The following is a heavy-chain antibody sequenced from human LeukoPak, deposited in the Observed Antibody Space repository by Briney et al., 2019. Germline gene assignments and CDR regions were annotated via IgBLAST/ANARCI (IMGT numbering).Heavy chain of an antibody. Sequence: GGSLRLSCAASGFTFSSYAMSWVRQAPGKGLEWVSAISGSGGSTYYADSVKGRFTISRDNSKNTLYLQMNSLRDEDTAVYYCASLTYYDFWSGYSVFDYWGQGTLVTVSS. CDR2: ISGSGGST. V-gene: IGHV3-23*01. J-gene: IGHJ4*02. CDR3: ASLTYYDFWSGYSVFDY. CDR1: GFTFSSYA. D-gene: IGHD3-3*01.